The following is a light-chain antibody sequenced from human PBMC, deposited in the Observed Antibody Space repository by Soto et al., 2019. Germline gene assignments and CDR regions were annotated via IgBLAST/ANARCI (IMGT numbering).Light chain of an antibody. CDR2: DAS. V-gene: IGKV3-20*01. CDR3: QRYGSSPWP. J-gene: IGKJ1*01. CDR1: QSIANNY. Sequence: EVALTQSPGTLSLSPGARATLSCRASQSIANNYLTWYQQKPGQAPRVLIYDASTRATGVPDRFSGSGSGTDFTLTISRLEPADCALYYVQRYGSSPWPFGQGTKREI.